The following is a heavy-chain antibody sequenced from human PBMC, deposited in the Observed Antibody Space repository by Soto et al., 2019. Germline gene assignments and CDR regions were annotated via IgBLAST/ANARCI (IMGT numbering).Heavy chain of an antibody. Sequence: GSLRLSCAAAGFTFSSYAMSWVRQAPGKGLEWVSSISGSGGGTYYADSVKGRFTFSRDNSKNTLYLQMNSLRAEDTAIYYCAKFGMATTKRSPPYYIDYWGQGALVTVSS. CDR3: AKFGMATTKRSPPYYIDY. V-gene: IGHV3-23*01. CDR2: ISGSGGGT. D-gene: IGHD1-1*01. J-gene: IGHJ4*02. CDR1: GFTFSSYA.